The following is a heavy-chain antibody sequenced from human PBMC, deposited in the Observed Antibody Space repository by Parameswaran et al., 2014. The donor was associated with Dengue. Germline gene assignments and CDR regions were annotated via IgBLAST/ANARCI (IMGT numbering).Heavy chain of an antibody. CDR3: ARQIGNWFDS. CDR2: IYYTEDT. Sequence: WIRQPQEGLEWIGSIYYTEDTYYNPSLKSRVTISIDTSKNHFSLKLNSVTAADTSLYFCARQIGNWFDSWGQGTLVTVSS. J-gene: IGHJ5*01. V-gene: IGHV4-39*01.